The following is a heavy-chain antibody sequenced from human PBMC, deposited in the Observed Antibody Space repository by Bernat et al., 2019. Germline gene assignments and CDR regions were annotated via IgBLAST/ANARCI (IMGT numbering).Heavy chain of an antibody. D-gene: IGHD6-19*01. V-gene: IGHV3-30-3*01. CDR3: ERRAVDHDAFDI. CDR2: ISYDGSNK. J-gene: IGHJ3*02. Sequence: QVQLVESGGGVVQPGRSLRLSCAASGFTFSSYAMHWVRQAPGKGLEWVAVISYDGSNKYYADSVKGRFTISRDNSKNTLYLQMNSLRAEDTAVYYCERRAVDHDAFDIWGQGTMVTVSS. CDR1: GFTFSSYA.